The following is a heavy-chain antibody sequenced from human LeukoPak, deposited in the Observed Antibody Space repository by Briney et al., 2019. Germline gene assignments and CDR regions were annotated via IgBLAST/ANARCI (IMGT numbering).Heavy chain of an antibody. D-gene: IGHD3-3*01. V-gene: IGHV1-46*01. CDR2: INPSGGST. CDR3: ARDFTTSSVASGMDV. Sequence: ASVKVSCKASGYTFTSYDINWVRQATGQGLEWMGIINPSGGSTSYAQKFQGRVTMTRDTSTSTVYMELSSLRSEDTAVYYCARDFTTSSVASGMDVWGQGTTVTVSS. J-gene: IGHJ6*02. CDR1: GYTFTSYD.